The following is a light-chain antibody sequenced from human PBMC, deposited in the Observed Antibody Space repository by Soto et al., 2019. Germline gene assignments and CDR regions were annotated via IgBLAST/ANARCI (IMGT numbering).Light chain of an antibody. CDR2: DVT. V-gene: IGLV2-11*01. CDR3: CSYAGSYTVL. J-gene: IGLJ2*01. CDR1: SSDVGGYNY. Sequence: QSALTQPRSVSGSPGQSVTISCTGTSSDVGGYNYVSWYQQHPGKAPKLMIYDVTKRPSGVPDRFSGSKSGNTASLTISGLQAEDGADYYCCSYAGSYTVLFGGGTKLTVL.